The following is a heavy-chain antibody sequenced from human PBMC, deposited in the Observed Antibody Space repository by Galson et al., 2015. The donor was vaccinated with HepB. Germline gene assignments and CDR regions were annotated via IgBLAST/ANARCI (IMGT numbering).Heavy chain of an antibody. Sequence: SLRLSCAASGFTFSSYGMHWVRQAPGKGLEWVAFIRYDGSNKYYADSVKGRFTISRDNSKNTLYLQMNSLRAEDTAVYYCAKDRSYYYGSGVDYWGQGTLVTVSS. J-gene: IGHJ4*02. CDR2: IRYDGSNK. CDR1: GFTFSSYG. V-gene: IGHV3-30*02. D-gene: IGHD3-10*01. CDR3: AKDRSYYYGSGVDY.